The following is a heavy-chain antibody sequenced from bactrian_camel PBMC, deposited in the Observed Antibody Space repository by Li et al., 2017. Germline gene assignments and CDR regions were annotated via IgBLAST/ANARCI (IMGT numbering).Heavy chain of an antibody. CDR3: ATIPTCRAVPERVTY. V-gene: IGHV3S40*01. CDR2: IRNFAQNT. J-gene: IGHJ4*01. CDR1: GYTSSSNC. D-gene: IGHD5*01. Sequence: VQLVESGGGSVQSGGSFRLSCAVSGYTSSSNCMSWVRQAPGKGLEWVSSIRNFAQNTYYSDSVKGRFTISRDNSKNTVALQMNSLKPEDTAMYYCATIPTCRAVPERVTYWGQGTQVTVS.